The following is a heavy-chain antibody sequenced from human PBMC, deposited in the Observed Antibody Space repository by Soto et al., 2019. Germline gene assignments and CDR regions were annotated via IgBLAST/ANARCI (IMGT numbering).Heavy chain of an antibody. V-gene: IGHV3-30*18. CDR2: ISYDGSNK. J-gene: IGHJ4*02. CDR1: VFTFSSYG. D-gene: IGHD4-17*01. CDR3: AKDTEQDYEESYFEY. Sequence: VGSLRLSCASSVFTFSSYGMHCVRHSPGKGLEWVAVISYDGSNKYYADSVKGRFTISRDNSKNTLYLQMNSLRAEDTAVYYCAKDTEQDYEESYFEYWGQGTLVHVSS.